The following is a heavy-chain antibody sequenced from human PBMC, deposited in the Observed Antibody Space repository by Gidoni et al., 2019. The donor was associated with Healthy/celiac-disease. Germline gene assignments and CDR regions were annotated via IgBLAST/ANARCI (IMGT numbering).Heavy chain of an antibody. D-gene: IGHD2-2*01. J-gene: IGHJ4*02. CDR1: GFTFISYA. V-gene: IGHV3-23*01. CDR3: AKGGYQLHPSDY. CDR2: ISGSGGST. Sequence: EVQLLESGGGLVQPGGSLRLSCAASGFTFISYAMSWVRQAPGKGLEWVSAISGSGGSTYYSDSVKGRFTISRDNSKTTLYRQMNSLRAEDTAVYYCAKGGYQLHPSDYWGQGTLVTVSS.